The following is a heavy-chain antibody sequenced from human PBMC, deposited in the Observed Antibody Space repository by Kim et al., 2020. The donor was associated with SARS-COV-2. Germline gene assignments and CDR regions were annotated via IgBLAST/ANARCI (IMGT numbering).Heavy chain of an antibody. CDR3: AKEEKTITIFGVVIPGNMDV. D-gene: IGHD3-3*01. V-gene: IGHV3-30*18. Sequence: GGSLRLSCAASGFTFSSYGMHWVRQAPGKGLEWVAVISYDGSNKYYADSVKGRFTISRDNSKNTLYLQMNSLRAEDTAVYYCAKEEKTITIFGVVIPGNMDVWGQGTTVTVSS. J-gene: IGHJ6*02. CDR2: ISYDGSNK. CDR1: GFTFSSYG.